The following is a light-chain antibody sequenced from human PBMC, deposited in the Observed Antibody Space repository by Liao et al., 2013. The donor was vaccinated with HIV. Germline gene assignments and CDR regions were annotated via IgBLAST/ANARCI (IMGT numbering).Light chain of an antibody. Sequence: SYELTQPPSVSVSPGQTASITCSGDKLGDRFASWYQQKPGQSPVVVISQDIERPPGIPERFSGSNSGNTATLTISGTQAMDEADYYCQAWDSSTGVFGGGTKLTVL. CDR2: QDI. CDR3: QAWDSSTGV. CDR1: KLGDRF. J-gene: IGLJ3*02. V-gene: IGLV3-1*01.